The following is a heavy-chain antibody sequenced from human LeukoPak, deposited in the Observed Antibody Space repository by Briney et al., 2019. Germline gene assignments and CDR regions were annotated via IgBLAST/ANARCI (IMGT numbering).Heavy chain of an antibody. Sequence: ASVTVSCKASGYTFTGYYMHWVRQAPGQGLEWMGRINPNSGGTNYPQKLQGRVTMTRDTSISTAYMELSRLRSDDTAVYYCARTAGGNSHFDYWGQGTLVTVSS. CDR1: GYTFTGYY. CDR3: ARTAGGNSHFDY. CDR2: INPNSGGT. V-gene: IGHV1-2*06. J-gene: IGHJ4*02. D-gene: IGHD4-23*01.